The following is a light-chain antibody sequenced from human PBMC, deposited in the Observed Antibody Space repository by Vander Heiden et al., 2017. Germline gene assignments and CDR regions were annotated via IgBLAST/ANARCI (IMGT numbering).Light chain of an antibody. J-gene: IGKJ2*01. CDR1: QGINSY. CDR2: AAS. V-gene: IGKV1-9*01. Sequence: DIQVTQSPSFLSASVGDTVTITCRASQGINSYLTWYQQQPGKDPKLLIYAASTLQSGVPSRFSGSGSGTEFTLTISSLQPEDFATYFCQQVNTYPYTFGQGTKLE. CDR3: QQVNTYPYT.